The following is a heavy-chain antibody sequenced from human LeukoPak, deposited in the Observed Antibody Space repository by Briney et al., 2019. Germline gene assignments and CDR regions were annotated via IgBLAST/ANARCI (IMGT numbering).Heavy chain of an antibody. V-gene: IGHV3-33*01. Sequence: GGSLRLSCAASGFTFSSYGMHWVRQAPGKGLEWVAVIWYDGSNKYYADSVKGRFTISRDNSKNTLYLQMNSLRAEDTAVYYCAREGEGTAMVGNYYYGMDVWGQGTTVTVSS. CDR2: IWYDGSNK. CDR3: AREGEGTAMVGNYYYGMDV. J-gene: IGHJ6*02. D-gene: IGHD5-18*01. CDR1: GFTFSSYG.